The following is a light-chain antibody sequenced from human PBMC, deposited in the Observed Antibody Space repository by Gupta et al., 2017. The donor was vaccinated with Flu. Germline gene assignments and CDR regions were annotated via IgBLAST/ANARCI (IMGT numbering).Light chain of an antibody. Sequence: EIVLTQSPATLPLSPGESVTPSCRASQSVSTYLAWYQQKPGQAPRLLIYDASNRATGIPARFSGSGSGTDFTLTISSREPEDFAVYYCQQRANWPLLTFGGGTKVEIK. CDR2: DAS. V-gene: IGKV3-11*01. CDR3: QQRANWPLLT. CDR1: QSVSTY. J-gene: IGKJ4*01.